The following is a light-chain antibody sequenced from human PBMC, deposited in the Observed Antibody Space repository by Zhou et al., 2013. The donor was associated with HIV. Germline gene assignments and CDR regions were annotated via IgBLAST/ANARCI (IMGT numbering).Light chain of an antibody. Sequence: DIQMTQSPSTLSASVGDRVTITCRASQSISSWLAWYQQKPGKAPKILIYGASSLQSGVPSRFSGSGYGTDFTLTINSLQPEDFATYYCQQTYSTPPNFGQGTRLEIK. CDR1: QSISSW. CDR2: GAS. V-gene: IGKV1-39*01. J-gene: IGKJ5*01. CDR3: QQTYSTPPN.